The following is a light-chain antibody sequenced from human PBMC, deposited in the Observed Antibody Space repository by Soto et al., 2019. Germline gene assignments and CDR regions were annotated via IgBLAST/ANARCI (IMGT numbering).Light chain of an antibody. CDR1: QSVRGN. J-gene: IGKJ5*01. CDR2: GAS. V-gene: IGKV3-15*01. Sequence: EIVMTQSPATLSVSPGERATLSCRASQSVRGNLAWYQQKPGQSPRLLIYGASSTATGIPARFSGSGSGTEFTLTISSLQSEDFAVYYCQQYNNWPFITFGQGTRLEIK. CDR3: QQYNNWPFIT.